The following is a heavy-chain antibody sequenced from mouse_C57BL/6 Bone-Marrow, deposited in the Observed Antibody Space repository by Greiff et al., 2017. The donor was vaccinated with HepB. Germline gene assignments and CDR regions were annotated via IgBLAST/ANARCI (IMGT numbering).Heavy chain of an antibody. V-gene: IGHV1-76*01. CDR3: DYYGSSYDYAMDY. CDR2: IYPGSGNT. D-gene: IGHD1-1*01. Sequence: VQLQQSGAELVRPGASVKLSCKASGYTFTDYYINWVKQRPGQGLEWIARIYPGSGNTYYNEKFKGKATLTAEKSSSTAYMQLSSLTSEDSAVYFCDYYGSSYDYAMDYWGQGTSVTVSS. J-gene: IGHJ4*01. CDR1: GYTFTDYY.